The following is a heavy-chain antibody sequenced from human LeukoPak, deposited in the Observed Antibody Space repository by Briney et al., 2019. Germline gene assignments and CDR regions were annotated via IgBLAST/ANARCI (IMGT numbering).Heavy chain of an antibody. CDR1: GGSISSSGYY. D-gene: IGHD1-1*01. V-gene: IGHV4-39*01. CDR2: VDYSGNT. CDR3: ATSAGTVFLPRFYFKD. Sequence: SETLSLTCTVSGGSISSSGYYWGWIRQSPGKGLEWIGSVDYSGNTYYNPSLESRVTSSVDMSKNQFSLKLSSVTAADTAVYYCATSAGTVFLPRFYFKDWGQGTLVTVSS. J-gene: IGHJ4*02.